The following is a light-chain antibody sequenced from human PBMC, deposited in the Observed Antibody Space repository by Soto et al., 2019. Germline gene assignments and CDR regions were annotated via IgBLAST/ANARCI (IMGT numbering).Light chain of an antibody. Sequence: QSVLTQPPSVSGAPGQRVTISCPGSSSNIGAGYDVHWYQQLPGTAPKLLIYGNSNRSSGVPDRFSGSKSGTSASLAITGLQAEDEADYYCQSYDSSLSGSGVFGGGTKLTVL. CDR2: GNS. CDR1: SSNIGAGYD. CDR3: QSYDSSLSGSGV. V-gene: IGLV1-40*01. J-gene: IGLJ2*01.